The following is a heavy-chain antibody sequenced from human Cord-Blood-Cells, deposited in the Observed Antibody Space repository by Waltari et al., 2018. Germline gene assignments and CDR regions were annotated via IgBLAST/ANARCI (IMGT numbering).Heavy chain of an antibody. CDR3: ARSYSNYYYYGMDV. V-gene: IGHV3-53*01. CDR2: IYGGGTN. CDR1: GFTVSSNY. D-gene: IGHD4-4*01. J-gene: IGHJ6*02. Sequence: EVQLVESGGGLIQPGGSLRLSCAASGFTVSSNYMSWVRQAPGKGMERVSVIYGGGTNDYADSVKGRFTISRDNSKNTLYLQMNSLRAEDTAVYYCARSYSNYYYYGMDVWGQGTTVTVSS.